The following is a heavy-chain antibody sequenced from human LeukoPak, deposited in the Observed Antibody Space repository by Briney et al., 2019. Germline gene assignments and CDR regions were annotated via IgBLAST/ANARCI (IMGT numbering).Heavy chain of an antibody. CDR3: AKSGVLAAIGEYFDY. J-gene: IGHJ4*02. D-gene: IGHD2-15*01. Sequence: GGSLRLSCVASGFTFSSYVMSWVRQAPGKGLEWVSPISGSGGSTYYADSVKGRFTISRDNSNNTLYLQMNSLRAEDTAVYYCAKSGVLAAIGEYFDYWGQGTLVTASS. V-gene: IGHV3-23*01. CDR1: GFTFSSYV. CDR2: ISGSGGST.